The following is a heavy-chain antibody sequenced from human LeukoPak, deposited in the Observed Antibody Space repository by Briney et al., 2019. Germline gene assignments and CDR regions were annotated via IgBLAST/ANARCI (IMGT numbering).Heavy chain of an antibody. Sequence: PSETLSLTCAVYGGSFSGYYWSWIRQPPGKGLEWIGEINHSGSTNYNPSLKSRVTISVDTSKNQFSLKLSSVTAADTAVYYCASQSPAYSSGWYSRHFDYWGQGTLVTVSS. CDR2: INHSGST. CDR3: ASQSPAYSSGWYSRHFDY. CDR1: GGSFSGYY. J-gene: IGHJ4*02. D-gene: IGHD6-19*01. V-gene: IGHV4-34*01.